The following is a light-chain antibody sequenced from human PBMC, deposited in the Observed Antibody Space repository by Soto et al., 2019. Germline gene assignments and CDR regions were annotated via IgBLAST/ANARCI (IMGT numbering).Light chain of an antibody. J-gene: IGLJ2*01. CDR3: CSYAGATTVI. V-gene: IGLV2-23*01. Sequence: QSALTQPASVSGSPGQSITISCTGTSSDVGSYNLVSWYQQHPGKAPKLMIYEGSNRPSGVSNRFSGSKSGNTASLTISGLQPEDEADDYCCSYAGATTVIFGGGTKLTVL. CDR1: SSDVGSYNL. CDR2: EGS.